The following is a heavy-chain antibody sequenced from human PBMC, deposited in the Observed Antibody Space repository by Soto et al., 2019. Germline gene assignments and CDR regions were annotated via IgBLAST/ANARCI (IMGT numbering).Heavy chain of an antibody. J-gene: IGHJ6*02. CDR2: MNPNSGNT. V-gene: IGHV1-8*01. Sequence: QVQLVQSGAEVKKPGASVKVSCKASGYTFTSYDINWVRQATGQGLEWMGWMNPNSGNTGYAQKFQGRVTSRRDTSLSAAYLRLSRRRSEATAVYYCARVGVMGMTDSSMGVWGQGTAVTVSS. CDR3: ARVGVMGMTDSSMGV. CDR1: GYTFTSYD. D-gene: IGHD2-21*01.